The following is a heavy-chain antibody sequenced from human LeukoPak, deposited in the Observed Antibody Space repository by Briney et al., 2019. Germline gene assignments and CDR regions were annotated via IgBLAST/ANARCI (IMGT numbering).Heavy chain of an antibody. J-gene: IGHJ4*02. CDR3: ARDLAVAGTLTRFDY. D-gene: IGHD6-19*01. Sequence: GGSLRLSCAAPGFTFSNYSMNWVRQAPGKGLEWVSYISSSSTTIYYADSVKGRFTISRDNAKNSLYLQMNSLRDEDTAVYYCARDLAVAGTLTRFDYWGQGTLVTVSS. CDR2: ISSSSTTI. V-gene: IGHV3-48*02. CDR1: GFTFSNYS.